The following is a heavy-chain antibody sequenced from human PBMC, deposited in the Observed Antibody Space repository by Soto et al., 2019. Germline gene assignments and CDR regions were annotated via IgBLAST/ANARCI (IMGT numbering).Heavy chain of an antibody. Sequence: GGSLRLSCAASGFTFSNAWMRWVRQAPGKGLEWVGRIKSKTDGGTTDYAAPVKGRFTISRDDSKNTLYLQMNSLKTEDTAVYYCTTAMYSGSNRAFDIWGQGTMVTVSS. CDR2: IKSKTDGGTT. V-gene: IGHV3-15*01. CDR1: GFTFSNAW. D-gene: IGHD1-26*01. J-gene: IGHJ3*02. CDR3: TTAMYSGSNRAFDI.